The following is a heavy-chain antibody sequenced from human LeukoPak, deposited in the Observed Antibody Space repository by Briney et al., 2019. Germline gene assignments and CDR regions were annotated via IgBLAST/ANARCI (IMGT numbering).Heavy chain of an antibody. D-gene: IGHD2-8*01. V-gene: IGHV1-46*01. Sequence: ASVKVSCKASGYTFTSYYMHWVRQAPGQGLEWMGIINPSGGSTSYAQKFQGRVTMTRDTSTSTVYMELSSLRSEDTAVYYCAREFPGGTNGYHEGYYFDYWGQGALVTVSS. CDR1: GYTFTSYY. CDR3: AREFPGGTNGYHEGYYFDY. J-gene: IGHJ4*02. CDR2: INPSGGST.